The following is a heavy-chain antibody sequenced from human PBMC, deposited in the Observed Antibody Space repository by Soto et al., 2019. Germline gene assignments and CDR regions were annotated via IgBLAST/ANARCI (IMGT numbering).Heavy chain of an antibody. D-gene: IGHD3-22*01. J-gene: IGHJ4*02. Sequence: LRLSCVGAGLTLIDHYIDWVRQAPGKGLEWVGRSRDKPQGYSTAYAASVKGRFTTSRDESKNSAYLQMNSLKTEDTAVYYCVRGKFFSYSSGYTSWLDYWGQGTLVTVSS. V-gene: IGHV3-72*01. CDR3: VRGKFFSYSSGYTSWLDY. CDR2: SRDKPQGYST. CDR1: GLTLIDHY.